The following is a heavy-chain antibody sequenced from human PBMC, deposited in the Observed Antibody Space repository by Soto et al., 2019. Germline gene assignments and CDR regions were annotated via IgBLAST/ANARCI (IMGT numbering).Heavy chain of an antibody. V-gene: IGHV3-30*18. D-gene: IGHD6-19*01. Sequence: GGSLRLSCAASGFTFSSYGMHWVRQAPGKGLEWVAVISYDGSNKYYADSVKGRFTISRDNSKNTLYLQMNSLRAEDTAVYYCAKAGSLAVADTFAYYYYGMDVWGQGTTVTVSS. J-gene: IGHJ6*02. CDR1: GFTFSSYG. CDR2: ISYDGSNK. CDR3: AKAGSLAVADTFAYYYYGMDV.